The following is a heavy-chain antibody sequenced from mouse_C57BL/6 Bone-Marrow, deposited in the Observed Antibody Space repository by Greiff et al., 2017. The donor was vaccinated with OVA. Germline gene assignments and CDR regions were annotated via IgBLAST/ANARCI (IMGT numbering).Heavy chain of an antibody. J-gene: IGHJ3*01. D-gene: IGHD2-3*01. CDR3: ARGDGYFRRFAY. Sequence: EVKLQQSGPELVKPGASVKMSCKASGYTFTDYNMHWVKQSHGKSLEWIGYINPNNGGTSYNQKFKGKATLTVNKSSSTAYMELRSLTSEDSAVYYCARGDGYFRRFAYWGQGTLVTVSA. V-gene: IGHV1-22*01. CDR2: INPNNGGT. CDR1: GYTFTDYN.